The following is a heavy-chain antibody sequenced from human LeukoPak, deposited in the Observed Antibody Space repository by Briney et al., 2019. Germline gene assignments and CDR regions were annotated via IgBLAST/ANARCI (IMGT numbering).Heavy chain of an antibody. CDR1: GGSISSYY. V-gene: IGHV4-59*08. Sequence: PSETLSLTCTVSGGSISSYYWSWIRQPPRKGLEWIGYIYYSGSTNYNPSLKSRVTISVDTSKNQFSLKLSSVTAADTAVYYCARLDYYDSSGSLGYFQHWGQGTLVTVSS. CDR3: ARLDYYDSSGSLGYFQH. D-gene: IGHD3-22*01. CDR2: IYYSGST. J-gene: IGHJ1*01.